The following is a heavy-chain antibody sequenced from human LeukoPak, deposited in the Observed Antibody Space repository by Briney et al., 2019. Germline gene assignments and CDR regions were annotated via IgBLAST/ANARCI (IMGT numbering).Heavy chain of an antibody. V-gene: IGHV3-23*01. CDR1: GFIFSSYG. Sequence: TGGSLRLSCVASGFIFSSYGMSWVRQAPGKGLEWVSGISGSGGSTYYADSVKGRFTTSRDISKNTLYLQMNSLRGEDTAVYYCAKDLAYYYDSSGYYYSYYFDYWGQGTLVTVSS. CDR3: AKDLAYYYDSSGYYYSYYFDY. CDR2: ISGSGGST. J-gene: IGHJ4*02. D-gene: IGHD3-22*01.